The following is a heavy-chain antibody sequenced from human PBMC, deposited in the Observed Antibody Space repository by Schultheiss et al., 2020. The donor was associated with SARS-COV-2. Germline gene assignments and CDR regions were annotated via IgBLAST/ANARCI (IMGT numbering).Heavy chain of an antibody. J-gene: IGHJ6*02. CDR2: ISAYNGNT. CDR3: ARVGITIFGVVPPGRMDV. Sequence: VKGSCKASGYTFTSYGISWVRQAPGQGLEWMGWISAYNGNTNYAQKLQGRVTMTTDTSTSTAYMELRSLRSDDTAVYYCARVGITIFGVVPPGRMDVWGQGTTVTVSS. D-gene: IGHD3-3*01. V-gene: IGHV1-18*01. CDR1: GYTFTSYG.